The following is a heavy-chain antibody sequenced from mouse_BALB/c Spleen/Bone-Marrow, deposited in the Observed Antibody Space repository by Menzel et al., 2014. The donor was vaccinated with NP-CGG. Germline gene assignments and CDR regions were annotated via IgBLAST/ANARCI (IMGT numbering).Heavy chain of an antibody. V-gene: IGHV2-9*02. CDR1: EFSLTSYG. J-gene: IGHJ3*01. Sequence: VMLVESGPGLVAPSQSLSITCTVSEFSLTSYGVHWVRQPPGKGLEWLGVIWAGGSTNYNSALMSRLSISKDNSKCQVCLKMNSLQTDDTAMYYCARGGSSRAWFAYWGQGTLVTVSA. CDR3: ARGGSSRAWFAY. D-gene: IGHD1-1*01. CDR2: IWAGGST.